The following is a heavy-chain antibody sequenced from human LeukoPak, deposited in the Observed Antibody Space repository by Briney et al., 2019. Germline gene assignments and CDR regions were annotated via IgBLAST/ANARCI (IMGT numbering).Heavy chain of an antibody. CDR2: ISGSGGST. D-gene: IGHD3-3*01. V-gene: IGHV3-23*01. CDR1: GFTFSSYA. J-gene: IGHJ4*02. Sequence: GGSLRLSCAASGFTFSSYAMSWVRQAPGKGLEWVSAISGSGGSTYYADSVKGRSTISRDNSKNTLYLQMNSLRAEDTAVYYCAKDRLSYYDFWSGYPYYFDYWGQGTLVTVSS. CDR3: AKDRLSYYDFWSGYPYYFDY.